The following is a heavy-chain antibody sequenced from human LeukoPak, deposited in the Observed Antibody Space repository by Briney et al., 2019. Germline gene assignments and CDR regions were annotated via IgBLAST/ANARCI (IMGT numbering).Heavy chain of an antibody. J-gene: IGHJ6*02. V-gene: IGHV1-18*01. CDR2: ISAYNGST. CDR3: ARDHHCTNGVCYTNYGMDV. D-gene: IGHD2-8*01. CDR1: GYTFTSYG. Sequence: ASVKVSCKASGYTFTSYGISWVRQAPGQGLEWMGWISAYNGSTNYAQKLQGRVTMTTDTSTSTAYMELRSLRSDDTAVYYCARDHHCTNGVCYTNYGMDVWGQGTTVTVSS.